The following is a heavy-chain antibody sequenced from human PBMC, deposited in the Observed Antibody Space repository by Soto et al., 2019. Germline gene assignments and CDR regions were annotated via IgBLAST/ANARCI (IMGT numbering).Heavy chain of an antibody. CDR2: INHSGST. J-gene: IGHJ4*02. V-gene: IGHV4-34*01. Sequence: QVQLQQWGAGLLKPSETLSLTCAVYGGSFSGYYWSWIPQPPGKGLEWIGEINHSGSTTYNPSLKSRVTLSVDTSKNQFSLKLSSVTAADTAVYYCARVLPRIVYDYVWGSYRYFAYGGQGTLVTVSS. CDR3: ARVLPRIVYDYVWGSYRYFAY. CDR1: GGSFSGYY. D-gene: IGHD3-16*02.